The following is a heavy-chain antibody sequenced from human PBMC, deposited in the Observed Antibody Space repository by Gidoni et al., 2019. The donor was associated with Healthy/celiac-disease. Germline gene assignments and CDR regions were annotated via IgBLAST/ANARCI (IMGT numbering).Heavy chain of an antibody. V-gene: IGHV3-33*01. D-gene: IGHD2-8*01. J-gene: IGHJ3*02. CDR2: IWYDGSNK. CDR3: ARGQTKGDAFDI. Sequence: QVQLVESGGGVVQPGRSLRLSCAASGFTFSSYGTHWVRQAPGKGLGWVAVIWYDGSNKYYADSVKGRFTISRDNSKNTLYLQMNSLRAEDTAVYYCARGQTKGDAFDIWGQGTMVTVSS. CDR1: GFTFSSYG.